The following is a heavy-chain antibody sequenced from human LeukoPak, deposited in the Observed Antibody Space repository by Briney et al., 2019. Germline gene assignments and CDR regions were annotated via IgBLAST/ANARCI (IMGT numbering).Heavy chain of an antibody. V-gene: IGHV3-30*04. CDR3: ARGVRIAVAGNIDY. CDR2: ISYDGSNK. CDR1: GFTFRSYA. J-gene: IGHJ4*02. Sequence: PGGSLRLSCAASGFTFRSYATHWVRQAPGKGLEWEAAISYDGSNKKYADSVKGRFTISRDNSKNTLYLQMNSLRAEDTAVYYCARGVRIAVAGNIDYWGQGTLVTVSS. D-gene: IGHD6-19*01.